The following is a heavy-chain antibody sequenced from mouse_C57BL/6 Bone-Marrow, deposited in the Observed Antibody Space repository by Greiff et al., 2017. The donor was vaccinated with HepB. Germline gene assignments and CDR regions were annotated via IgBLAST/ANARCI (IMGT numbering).Heavy chain of an antibody. J-gene: IGHJ4*01. CDR1: GFTFNTYA. Sequence: GGGLVQPKGSLKLSCAASGFTFNTYAMHWVRQAPGKGLEWVARIRSKSSNYATYYADSVKDRFTISRDDSQSMLYLQMNNLKTDDTAMYYCVRSTMATTGGYYAMDYWGQGTSVTVSS. V-gene: IGHV10-3*01. CDR3: VRSTMATTGGYYAMDY. D-gene: IGHD2-2*01. CDR2: IRSKSSNYAT.